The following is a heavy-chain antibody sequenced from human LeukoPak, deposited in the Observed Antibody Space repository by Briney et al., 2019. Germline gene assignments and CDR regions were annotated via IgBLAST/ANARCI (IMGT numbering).Heavy chain of an antibody. J-gene: IGHJ3*02. D-gene: IGHD2-2*01. Sequence: PGGSLRLSCAASGFTFSSYGMHWVRQAPGKGLEWVANIGQDGTEKNYVDSVKGRFTISRDNAKNSLYLQMSSLRAEDTAVYHCARGYCSGTSCFGAFDMWGQGTMVPVSS. CDR1: GFTFSSYG. CDR3: ARGYCSGTSCFGAFDM. CDR2: IGQDGTEK. V-gene: IGHV3-7*01.